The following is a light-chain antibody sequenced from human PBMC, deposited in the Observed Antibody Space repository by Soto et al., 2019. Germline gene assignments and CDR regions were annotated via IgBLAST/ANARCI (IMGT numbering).Light chain of an antibody. CDR3: SSYAGGYSFV. J-gene: IGLJ1*01. CDR1: SSDVGPYTN. V-gene: IGLV2-11*01. Sequence: QSAMTQPAPVSGYPGQSVTNSCSGTSSDVGPYTNVSCYQQHPGKASKLIMYDVTNRPPAVPDRVSGSKSGNTASLTSSALQAEDEVDYYCSSYAGGYSFVFGTGTKVTVL. CDR2: DVT.